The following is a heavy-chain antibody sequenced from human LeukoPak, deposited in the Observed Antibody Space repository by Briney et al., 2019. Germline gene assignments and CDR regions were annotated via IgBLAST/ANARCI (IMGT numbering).Heavy chain of an antibody. D-gene: IGHD3-16*01. V-gene: IGHV1-2*02. CDR1: GYIFTVYY. J-gene: IGHJ4*02. CDR3: ARVRYRLAETYIDY. CDR2: INPNSGDT. Sequence: ASVKVSCQASGYIFTVYYMHWLRQAPAQGLEWMGLINPNSGDTNYAQKFQGRVTMTRETSISTAYMELSRLRSDDTAVYYCARVRYRLAETYIDYWGQGTLVTVSS.